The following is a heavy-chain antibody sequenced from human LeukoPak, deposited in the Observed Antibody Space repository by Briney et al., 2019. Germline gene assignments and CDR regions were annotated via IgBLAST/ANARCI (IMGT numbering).Heavy chain of an antibody. J-gene: IGHJ6*02. CDR1: GGSISTSAYY. CDR3: ARGRGGATDYYYYGMNV. Sequence: PSETLSLTCIVSGGSISTSAYYWGWIRQPPGEGLQWIGSIYYSGNTYYNSSLKSRVTISVDTSTSQFSLRLSSVTAADTAVYYCARGRGGATDYYYYGMNVWGQGTTVTVSS. D-gene: IGHD1-26*01. V-gene: IGHV4-39*01. CDR2: IYYSGNT.